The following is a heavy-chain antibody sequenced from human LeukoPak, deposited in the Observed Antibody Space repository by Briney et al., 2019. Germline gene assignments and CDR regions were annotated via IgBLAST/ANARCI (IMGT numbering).Heavy chain of an antibody. V-gene: IGHV3-53*04. J-gene: IGHJ4*02. CDR3: ARDEGGSGWTGEFDY. Sequence: GGSLRLSCAASGFTVSSNYMSWVRQAPGKGLEWVSVIYSGGSTYYADSVKGRFTISRHNSKNTLYLQMNSLRAEDTAVYYCARDEGGSGWTGEFDYWGQGTLVTVSS. CDR1: GFTVSSNY. CDR2: IYSGGST. D-gene: IGHD6-19*01.